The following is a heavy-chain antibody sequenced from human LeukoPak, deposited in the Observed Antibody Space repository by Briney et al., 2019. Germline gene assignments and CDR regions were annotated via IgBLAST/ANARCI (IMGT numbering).Heavy chain of an antibody. V-gene: IGHV4-30-2*01. J-gene: IGHJ5*02. Sequence: SQTLSLTCAVSGGSISSGGYSWSWIRQPPGKGLEWIGYIYHSGSTYYNPSLKSRVTISVDRSKNQFSLKLSSVTAADTAVYHCARMLGDYGFDPWGQGTLVTVSS. CDR3: ARMLGDYGFDP. D-gene: IGHD4-17*01. CDR2: IYHSGST. CDR1: GGSISSGGYS.